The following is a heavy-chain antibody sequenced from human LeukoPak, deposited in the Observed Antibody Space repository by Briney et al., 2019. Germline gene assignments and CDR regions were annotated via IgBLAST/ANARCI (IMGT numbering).Heavy chain of an antibody. CDR1: GYTFTGYY. J-gene: IGHJ5*02. CDR2: INPTGTTT. CDR3: ARDNSVGDIAWWFDP. V-gene: IGHV1-46*01. Sequence: ASVKVSCKASGYTFTGYYMHWVRQAPGQGLEWVGLINPTGTTTLYAQKFQGRVTLTRDMSTSTDYMELRSLKSEDTAVYYCARDNSVGDIAWWFDPWGQGTLVTVSS. D-gene: IGHD3-10*01.